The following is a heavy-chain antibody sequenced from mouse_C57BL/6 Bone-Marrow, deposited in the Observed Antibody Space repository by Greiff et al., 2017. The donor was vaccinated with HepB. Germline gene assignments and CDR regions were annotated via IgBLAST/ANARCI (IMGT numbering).Heavy chain of an antibody. CDR2: ISYSGST. CDR1: GYSITSGYD. J-gene: IGHJ3*01. V-gene: IGHV3-1*01. CDR3: AREGDLLWFAY. D-gene: IGHD2-1*01. Sequence: DVQLQESGPGMVKPSQSLSLTCTVTGYSITSGYDWHWIRHFPGNKLEWMGYISYSGSTNYNPSLKSRISITHDTSKNHFFLKLNSVTTEDTAPYYCAREGDLLWFAYWGQGTLVTVSA.